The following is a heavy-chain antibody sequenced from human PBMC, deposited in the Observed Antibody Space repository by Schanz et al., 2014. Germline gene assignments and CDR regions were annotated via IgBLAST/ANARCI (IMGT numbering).Heavy chain of an antibody. CDR3: AREQIMAAAGLVDY. CDR1: GFTFNSYA. CDR2: ISSSGSYI. J-gene: IGHJ4*01. V-gene: IGHV3-21*04. D-gene: IGHD6-13*01. Sequence: DVQLLESGGGLVQPGGSLRLSCAASGFTFNSYAMTWVRQAPGKGLEWVSSISSSGSYIYYADSVKGRFSISRDNAKNSLFLQMNSLRAEDTAVYYCAREQIMAAAGLVDYWGHGTLVTVSS.